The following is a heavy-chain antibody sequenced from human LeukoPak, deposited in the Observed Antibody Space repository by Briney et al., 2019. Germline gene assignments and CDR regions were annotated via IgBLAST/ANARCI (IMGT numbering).Heavy chain of an antibody. CDR3: AREGNYYGSGSTINWFDP. CDR1: GYTFTGYY. Sequence: GASVKVSCKASGYTFTGYYMHWVRQAPGQGLEWMGWINPNSGGTNCAQKFQGRVTMTRDTSISTAYMELSRLRSDDTAVYYCAREGNYYGSGSTINWFDPWGQGTLVTVSS. J-gene: IGHJ5*02. CDR2: INPNSGGT. V-gene: IGHV1-2*02. D-gene: IGHD3-10*01.